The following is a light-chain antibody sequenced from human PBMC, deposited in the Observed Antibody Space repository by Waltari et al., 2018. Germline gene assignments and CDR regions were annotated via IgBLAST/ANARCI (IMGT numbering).Light chain of an antibody. CDR2: TAS. CDR3: QQSYSTPWT. V-gene: IGKV1-39*01. J-gene: IGKJ1*01. CDR1: QSITNY. Sequence: DIQMTQSPSSLSASVGDRVTITSRASQSITNYLNWYQQKPGKAPKLLIYTASSLQSGVPSRFSGSGSGTDFTLTISSLQPEDFATYYCQQSYSTPWTFGQGTKVEIK.